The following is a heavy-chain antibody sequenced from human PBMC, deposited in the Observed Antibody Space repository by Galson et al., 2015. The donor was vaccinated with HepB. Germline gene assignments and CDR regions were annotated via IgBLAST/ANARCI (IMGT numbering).Heavy chain of an antibody. Sequence: SLRLSCAAPGFIFSSYTMNWVRQAPGKGLEWVSSITSSSTYIYYAGSVKGRFTISRDNAKNSLYLQMNSLRAEDTAVYYCARDSVNYDFWSGNYGYQYYAMDVWGQGTTVTVSS. CDR1: GFIFSSYT. V-gene: IGHV3-21*01. CDR2: ITSSSTYI. D-gene: IGHD3-3*01. CDR3: ARDSVNYDFWSGNYGYQYYAMDV. J-gene: IGHJ6*02.